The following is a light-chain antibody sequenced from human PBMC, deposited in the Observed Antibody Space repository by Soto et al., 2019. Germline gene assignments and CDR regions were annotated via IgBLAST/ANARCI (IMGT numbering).Light chain of an antibody. CDR2: GYT. Sequence: QSVLTQPPSVSGAPGQRVTISCTGRSSNIGAGYHVHWYQQLTGAVPKLLIYGYTNRPSGVPDRFAGTKSGTSASLAITGLHAEYEDDYYCQSYDSSLTAVFGGGTKRTFL. CDR1: SSNIGAGYH. J-gene: IGLJ2*01. CDR3: QSYDSSLTAV. V-gene: IGLV1-40*01.